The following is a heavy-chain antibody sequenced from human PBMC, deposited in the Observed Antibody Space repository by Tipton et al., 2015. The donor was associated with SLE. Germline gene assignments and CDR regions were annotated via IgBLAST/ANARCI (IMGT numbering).Heavy chain of an antibody. Sequence: TLSLTCSVSDGSISSGSYYWSWIRQPPGKGLEWIGNIYYRGTTNYNPSLKSRVTISVDTSKNQFSLKLNSVTAADTAVYYCARGRSYDFWNFHHWGQGTLVTVSS. CDR1: DGSISSGSYY. D-gene: IGHD3-3*01. CDR2: IYYRGTT. CDR3: ARGRSYDFWNFHH. J-gene: IGHJ1*01. V-gene: IGHV4-61*01.